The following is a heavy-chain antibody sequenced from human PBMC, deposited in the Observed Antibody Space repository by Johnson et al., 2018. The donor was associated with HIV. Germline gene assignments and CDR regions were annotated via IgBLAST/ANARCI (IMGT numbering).Heavy chain of an antibody. V-gene: IGHV3-30*04. J-gene: IGHJ3*02. D-gene: IGHD1-26*01. CDR3: ANTLRLVGATFRNDAFDI. CDR2: ISYDGSNK. Sequence: QVQLVESGGGLVQPGGSLRLSCAASGFTVSSNYMSWVRQAPGKGLEWVAVISYDGSNKYYADSVKGRFTISRDNSKNTLYLQMNSLRAEDTAVYYCANTLRLVGATFRNDAFDIWGQGTMVTVSS. CDR1: GFTVSSNY.